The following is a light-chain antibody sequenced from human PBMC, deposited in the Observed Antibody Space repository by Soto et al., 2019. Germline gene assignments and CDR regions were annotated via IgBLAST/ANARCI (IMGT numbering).Light chain of an antibody. CDR2: SAS. V-gene: IGKV3-15*01. CDR1: QSVSSN. Sequence: EIVMTQSPATLSVSPGERATLSCRASQSVSSNLAWYQQKPGQAPRLLIYSASTRATGIPARFSGSGSGTEFTLTISSLQSEDFAVYYCQQYGTWWTFGQGTKVEIK. J-gene: IGKJ1*01. CDR3: QQYGTWWT.